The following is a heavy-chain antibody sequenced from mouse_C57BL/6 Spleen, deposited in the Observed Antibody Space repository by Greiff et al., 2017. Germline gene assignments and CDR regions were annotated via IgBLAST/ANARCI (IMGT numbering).Heavy chain of an antibody. V-gene: IGHV1-26*01. CDR1: GYTFTDYY. D-gene: IGHD1-1*01. Sequence: VQLQQSGPELVKPGASVKISCKASGYTFTDYYMNWVKQSHGKSLEWIGDINPNNGGTNYNQKFKGKATLTVDKSSSTAYMELRSLTSEDSAVYYCARWNYYGSRFDYWGQGTTLTVSS. CDR3: ARWNYYGSRFDY. CDR2: INPNNGGT. J-gene: IGHJ2*01.